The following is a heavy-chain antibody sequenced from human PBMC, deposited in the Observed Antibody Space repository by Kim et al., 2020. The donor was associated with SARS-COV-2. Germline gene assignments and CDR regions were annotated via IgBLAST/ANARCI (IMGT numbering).Heavy chain of an antibody. D-gene: IGHD1-26*01. J-gene: IGHJ4*02. CDR2: IWYDGSNK. CDR3: ARDLSPWAPGDVELRDY. CDR1: GFTFSSYG. V-gene: IGHV3-33*01. Sequence: GGSLRLSCAASGFTFSSYGMHWVRQAPGKGLEWVAVIWYDGSNKYYADSVKGRFTISRDNSKNTLYLQMNSLRAEDTAVYYCARDLSPWAPGDVELRDYWGQGTLVTVSS.